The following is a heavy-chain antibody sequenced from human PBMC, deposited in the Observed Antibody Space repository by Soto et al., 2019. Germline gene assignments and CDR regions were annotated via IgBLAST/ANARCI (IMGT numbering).Heavy chain of an antibody. J-gene: IGHJ6*02. D-gene: IGHD2-15*01. CDR3: ARLIGYCSGGSCDSYYYCIDV. CDR2: ISSSGSTI. Sequence: GGSLRLSCAASGFTFRSYEMNWVRQAPGKGLEWVSYISSSGSTIYYADSVKGRFTIYRDNAKNSLYLQMNSLRAEDTAVYYCARLIGYCSGGSCDSYYYCIDVWGQGTTVTVSS. CDR1: GFTFRSYE. V-gene: IGHV3-48*03.